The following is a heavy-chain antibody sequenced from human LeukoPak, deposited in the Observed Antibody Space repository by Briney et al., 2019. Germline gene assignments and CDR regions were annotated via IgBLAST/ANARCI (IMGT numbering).Heavy chain of an antibody. CDR1: GFTFSSYE. D-gene: IGHD6-19*01. Sequence: SGGSLRLSCAASGFTFSSYEMNWVRQAPGKGLEWVSYISSSGSTIYYADSVKGRFTISRANAKNSLYLQMNSLRAEDTAVYYCASPGSIAVAGTAFDYWGQGTLVTVSS. CDR3: ASPGSIAVAGTAFDY. V-gene: IGHV3-48*03. CDR2: ISSSGSTI. J-gene: IGHJ4*02.